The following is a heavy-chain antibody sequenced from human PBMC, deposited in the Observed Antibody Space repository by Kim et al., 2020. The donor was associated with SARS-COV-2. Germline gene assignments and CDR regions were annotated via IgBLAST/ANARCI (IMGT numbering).Heavy chain of an antibody. CDR1: GYTFIGYY. V-gene: IGHV1-2*02. D-gene: IGHD6-13*01. CDR3: ARDLWTRQQLVGRGMDV. CDR2: INPNSGGT. Sequence: ASVKVSCKASGYTFIGYYMHWVRQAPGQGLEWMGWINPNSGGTNYAQKFQGRVTMTRDTSISTAYMELSRLRSDDTAVYYCARDLWTRQQLVGRGMDVWGQGTTVTVSS. J-gene: IGHJ6*02.